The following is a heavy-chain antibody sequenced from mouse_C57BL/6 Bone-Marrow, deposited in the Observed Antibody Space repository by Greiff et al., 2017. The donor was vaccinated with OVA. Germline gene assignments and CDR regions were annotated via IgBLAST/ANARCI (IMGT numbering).Heavy chain of an antibody. Sequence: QVQLKQSGPGLVQPSQSLSITCTVSGFSLTSYGVHWVRQSPGKGLEWLGVIWRGGSTDYNAAFMSRLSITKDNSKSQVFFKMNSLQADDTAIYYCAKKSFSYYGSSYWYFDVWGTGTTVTVSS. V-gene: IGHV2-5*01. J-gene: IGHJ1*03. CDR3: AKKSFSYYGSSYWYFDV. D-gene: IGHD1-1*01. CDR2: IWRGGST. CDR1: GFSLTSYG.